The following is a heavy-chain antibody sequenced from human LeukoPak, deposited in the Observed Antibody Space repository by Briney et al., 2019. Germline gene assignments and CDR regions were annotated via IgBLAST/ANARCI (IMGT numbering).Heavy chain of an antibody. J-gene: IGHJ3*02. CDR1: GYTFTGDY. Sequence: ASVKVSCKASGYTFTGDYIQWGRQAPGQGLEWMGWINPNSGGTNYAQKFQGRVTMTRDTSISTAYMELSRLRSDDTSVYYCAGGYRYYYDSSGWGAFDIWGQGTMVTVSS. V-gene: IGHV1-2*02. CDR3: AGGYRYYYDSSGWGAFDI. CDR2: INPNSGGT. D-gene: IGHD3-22*01.